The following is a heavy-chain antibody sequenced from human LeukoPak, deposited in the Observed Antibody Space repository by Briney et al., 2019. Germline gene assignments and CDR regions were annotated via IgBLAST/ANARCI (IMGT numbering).Heavy chain of an antibody. V-gene: IGHV1-18*01. CDR1: GYTFTSYG. CDR3: ARSSSSWYSYSEYFQH. CDR2: ISAYNGNT. D-gene: IGHD6-13*01. Sequence: GASVKVSCKASGYTFTSYGISWVRQAPGQGLEWMGWISAYNGNTNYAQKLQGRVTMTTDTSTSTAYMELRSLRSDDTAVYYCARSSSSWYSYSEYFQHWGQGTLVTVSS. J-gene: IGHJ1*01.